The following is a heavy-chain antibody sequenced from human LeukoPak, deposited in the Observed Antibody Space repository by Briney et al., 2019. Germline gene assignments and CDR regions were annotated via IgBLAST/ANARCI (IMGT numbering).Heavy chain of an antibody. V-gene: IGHV4-38-2*02. CDR1: GYSISSGYY. Sequence: SETLSLTCTVSGYSISSGYYWGWIRQPPGKGLEWIGSIYYSGSTYYNPSLKSRVTISVDTSKNQFSLKLSSVTAADTAVYYCARVYCTNGVCYQEVYYFDYWGQGTLVTVSS. CDR3: ARVYCTNGVCYQEVYYFDY. D-gene: IGHD2-8*01. J-gene: IGHJ4*02. CDR2: IYYSGST.